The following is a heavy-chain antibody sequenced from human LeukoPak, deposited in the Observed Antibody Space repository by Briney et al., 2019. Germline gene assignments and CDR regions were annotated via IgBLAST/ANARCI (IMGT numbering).Heavy chain of an antibody. D-gene: IGHD4-17*01. Sequence: GGSLRLSCAASGFTFSSYSMNWVRQAPGKGLEWVSAISGSGGSTYYADSVKGRFTISRDNSKNTLYLQMNSQRAEDTAVYYCAKAGGNYGDYYFDYWGQGTLVTVSS. V-gene: IGHV3-23*01. CDR3: AKAGGNYGDYYFDY. CDR1: GFTFSSYS. CDR2: ISGSGGST. J-gene: IGHJ4*02.